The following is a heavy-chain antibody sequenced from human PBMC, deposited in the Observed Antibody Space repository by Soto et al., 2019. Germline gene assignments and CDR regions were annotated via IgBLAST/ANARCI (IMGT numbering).Heavy chain of an antibody. CDR3: VATYGDYLDY. CDR2: IYPDDSDS. CDR1: VYKFTTYC. Sequence: GESLKISCKGSVYKFTTYCIGWVRQMPGKGLEWMAIIYPDDSDSRYSPSFQGQVTISADKSISTAYLQWSSLKASDTAIYYCVATYGDYLDYWGQGTLVTVSS. J-gene: IGHJ4*02. D-gene: IGHD4-17*01. V-gene: IGHV5-51*01.